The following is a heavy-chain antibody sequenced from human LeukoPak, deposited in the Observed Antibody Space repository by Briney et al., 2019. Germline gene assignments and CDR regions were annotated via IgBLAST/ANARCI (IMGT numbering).Heavy chain of an antibody. CDR3: AKNYYDSSGYYSKYLYYFDY. J-gene: IGHJ4*02. CDR2: ISGSGGST. Sequence: GGSLRLSCAASGFNFSSYAMSWVRQAPGKGLEWVSSISGSGGSTYYADSVKGRFTISRDNSKNTLYLQMNSLRAEDTAVYYCAKNYYDSSGYYSKYLYYFDYWGQGTLVTVSS. CDR1: GFNFSSYA. V-gene: IGHV3-23*01. D-gene: IGHD3-22*01.